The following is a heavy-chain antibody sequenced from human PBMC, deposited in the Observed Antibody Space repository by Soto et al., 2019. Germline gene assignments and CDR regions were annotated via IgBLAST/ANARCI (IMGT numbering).Heavy chain of an antibody. CDR3: LRDHSSGYLDY. CDR2: IYYSGST. CDR1: GGSISSYY. J-gene: IGHJ4*02. D-gene: IGHD3-22*01. Sequence: SETLSLTCTVSGGSISSYYWSWIRQPPGKGLEWIGYIYYSGSTNYNPSLKSRVTISVDTSKNQFSLKLTSVTAADTAVYYCLRDHSSGYLDYFGQGTLVPVSS. V-gene: IGHV4-59*01.